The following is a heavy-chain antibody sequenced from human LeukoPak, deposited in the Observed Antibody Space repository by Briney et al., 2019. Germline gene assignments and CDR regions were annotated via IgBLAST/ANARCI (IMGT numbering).Heavy chain of an antibody. J-gene: IGHJ4*02. V-gene: IGHV3-30-3*01. CDR2: ISYDGSNK. CDR3: AREEQQLADY. Sequence: PGGSLRLSCAASGFTFSSYAMHGVRQAPGKGLEWVAVISYDGSNKYYADSVKGRFTISRDNSKNTLYLQMNSLRAEDTAVYYCAREEQQLADYWGQGTLVTVSS. D-gene: IGHD6-13*01. CDR1: GFTFSSYA.